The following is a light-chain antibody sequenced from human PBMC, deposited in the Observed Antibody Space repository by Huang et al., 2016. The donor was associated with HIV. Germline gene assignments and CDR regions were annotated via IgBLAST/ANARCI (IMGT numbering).Light chain of an antibody. J-gene: IGKJ4*01. CDR1: QSVSNT. Sequence: EIVMTQSPATLSVSPGETATLSCRASQSVSNTLAWYQQKPGQAPRLLIYGASTRAPGVPARFSCSGSGTEFTLTISSLQSEDCAIYYCQHYYDWPLTFGGGTKVEIK. CDR3: QHYYDWPLT. CDR2: GAS. V-gene: IGKV3-15*01.